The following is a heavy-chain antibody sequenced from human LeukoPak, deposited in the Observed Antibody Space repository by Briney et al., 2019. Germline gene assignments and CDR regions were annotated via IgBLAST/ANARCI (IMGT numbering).Heavy chain of an antibody. CDR1: GFTFSRYG. V-gene: IGHV3-33*01. CDR2: IWYDGSKK. D-gene: IGHD3-22*01. Sequence: PGGSLRLFCAASGFTFSRYGMHWVRQAPGKGPEGVAVIWYDGSKKYYADSVKGRFTIPRDNSKNTLYLQMNSLRAEDTAVYYCARSRYYYDSSDYSGYWGQGTLVTVSS. J-gene: IGHJ4*02. CDR3: ARSRYYYDSSDYSGY.